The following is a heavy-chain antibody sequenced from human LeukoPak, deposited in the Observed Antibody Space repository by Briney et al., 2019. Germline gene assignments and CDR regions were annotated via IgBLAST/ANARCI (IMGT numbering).Heavy chain of an antibody. Sequence: GGSLRLSCAASGFTFSSYGMHWVRQAPGKGLEWVAVIWYDGSNKYYADSVKGRFTISRDNSKNTLYLQMNSLRAEDTAVYYCARDRHVEMATIGIDYWGQGTLVTVSS. D-gene: IGHD5-24*01. CDR3: ARDRHVEMATIGIDY. J-gene: IGHJ4*02. CDR2: IWYDGSNK. CDR1: GFTFSSYG. V-gene: IGHV3-33*01.